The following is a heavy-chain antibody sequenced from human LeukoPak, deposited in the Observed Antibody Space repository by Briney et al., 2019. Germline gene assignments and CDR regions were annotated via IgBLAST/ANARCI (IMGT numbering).Heavy chain of an antibody. J-gene: IGHJ3*02. D-gene: IGHD4-17*01. CDR1: GFTFSDYY. Sequence: GGSLRLSCAASGFTFSDYYMSWIRQAPGKGLEWVSYISSSGSTIYYADSVKGRFTISMDNAKNSLYLQMNSLRAEDTAVYYCASVSGDEDKDAFDIWGQGTMVTVSS. CDR3: ASVSGDEDKDAFDI. V-gene: IGHV3-11*04. CDR2: ISSSGSTI.